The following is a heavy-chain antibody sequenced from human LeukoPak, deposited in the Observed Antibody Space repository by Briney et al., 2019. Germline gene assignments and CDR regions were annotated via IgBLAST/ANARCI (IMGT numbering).Heavy chain of an antibody. D-gene: IGHD2-21*01. Sequence: PGGSLRLSCAASGFTFSSYAMHWVRQAPGKGLKWVAVLSYVGNKEYYADSVKGRFSISRDNSKNTLFLLMNSLRAEDSAVYYCARPKDCGGDCYYHGMDVWGQGTTVTVSS. CDR1: GFTFSSYA. CDR3: ARPKDCGGDCYYHGMDV. V-gene: IGHV3-30-3*01. J-gene: IGHJ6*02. CDR2: LSYVGNKE.